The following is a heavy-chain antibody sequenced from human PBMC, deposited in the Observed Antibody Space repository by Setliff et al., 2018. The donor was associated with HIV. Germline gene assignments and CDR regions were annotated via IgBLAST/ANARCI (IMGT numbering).Heavy chain of an antibody. CDR2: ISESGGST. V-gene: IGHV3-23*01. J-gene: IGHJ4*02. Sequence: LRLSCAASGFTFSSYAMTWVRQAPGKGLEWVSSISESGGSTNYADSVEGRFTISRDNSRSTVYLQMNSLRADDTAVYYCTNGGLQYSSIDYWGQGTLVTVSS. CDR1: GFTFSSYA. D-gene: IGHD6-13*01. CDR3: TNGGLQYSSIDY.